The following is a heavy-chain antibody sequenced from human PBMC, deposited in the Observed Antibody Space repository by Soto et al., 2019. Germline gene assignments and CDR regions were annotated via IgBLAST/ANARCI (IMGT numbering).Heavy chain of an antibody. CDR2: IYYSGSA. V-gene: IGHV4-39*07. Sequence: SETLSLTCTVSGGSISSSDYYWGWIRQPPGKGLEWIGNIYYSGSASYNPSLKSRVTISVDTSKNQVSLKLSSVTAADTAVYYCARVGTNYYDSSGYYILRPWGQGTLVTVSS. CDR3: ARVGTNYYDSSGYYILRP. CDR1: GGSISSSDYY. D-gene: IGHD3-22*01. J-gene: IGHJ5*02.